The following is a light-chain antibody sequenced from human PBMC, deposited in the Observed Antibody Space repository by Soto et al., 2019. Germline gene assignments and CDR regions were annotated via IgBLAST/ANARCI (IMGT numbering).Light chain of an antibody. CDR3: QQRNDWPLT. CDR1: QSVGSSY. Sequence: EILLTQSPDTLSLSPGERATLSFRASQSVGSSYLVWYQQKPGQAPRLLIYGASSRATGIPDRFSGSGSGTDFTLTISSLEPEDFAVYYCQQRNDWPLTFGQGTRLEIK. V-gene: IGKV3D-20*02. J-gene: IGKJ5*01. CDR2: GAS.